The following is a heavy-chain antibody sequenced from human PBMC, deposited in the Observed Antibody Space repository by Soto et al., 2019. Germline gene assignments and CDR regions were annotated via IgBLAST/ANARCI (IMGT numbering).Heavy chain of an antibody. CDR2: IYYSGST. CDR3: ARTELSFYYYYYMDV. CDR1: GGSISSYY. D-gene: IGHD1-26*01. Sequence: SETLSLTCTVSGGSISSYYWSWIRQPPGKGLEWIGYIYYSGSTNYNPSLKSRVTIPVDTSKNQFSLKLSSVTAADTAVYYCARTELSFYYYYYMDVWGKGTTVTVSS. J-gene: IGHJ6*03. V-gene: IGHV4-59*01.